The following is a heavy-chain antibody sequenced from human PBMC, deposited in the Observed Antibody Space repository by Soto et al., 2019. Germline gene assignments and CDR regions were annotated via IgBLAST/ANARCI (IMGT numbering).Heavy chain of an antibody. CDR1: GYTFTSYG. CDR3: AREEGYYDILTGYLGPGFDY. Sequence: ASVKVSCKASGYTFTSYGISWVRQAPGQGLEWMGWISAYNGNTNYAQKLQGRVTMTTDTSTSTAYMELRSLRSDDTAVYYCAREEGYYDILTGYLGPGFDYWGQGTLVTVSS. J-gene: IGHJ4*02. V-gene: IGHV1-18*01. D-gene: IGHD3-9*01. CDR2: ISAYNGNT.